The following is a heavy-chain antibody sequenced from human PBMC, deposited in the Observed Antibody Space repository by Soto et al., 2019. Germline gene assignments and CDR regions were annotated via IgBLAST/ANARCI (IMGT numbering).Heavy chain of an antibody. Sequence: GESLKISCKGSGYSFTSYWIGWVRQIPGKGLEYMGIIYPGDSDARYSPSFQGQVTISADKSISTAYLQWSSLKASDTAIYYCARALGYCSTTSCYSVEPSNLFDPWGQGTLVTVSS. D-gene: IGHD2-2*01. CDR1: GYSFTSYW. CDR2: IYPGDSDA. J-gene: IGHJ5*02. CDR3: ARALGYCSTTSCYSVEPSNLFDP. V-gene: IGHV5-51*01.